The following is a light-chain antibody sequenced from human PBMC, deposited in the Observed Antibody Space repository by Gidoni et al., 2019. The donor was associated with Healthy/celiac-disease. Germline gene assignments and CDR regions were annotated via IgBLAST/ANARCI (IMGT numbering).Light chain of an antibody. V-gene: IGLV2-23*02. J-gene: IGLJ3*02. Sequence: QSALSQPASVSGSPGQSITISCTGTSSDVGSYNLVSWYQQHPGKAPNLMIYEVSKRPSGVSNRFSGSKSGNTASLTISGLQAEDEADYYCCSYAGSSILFGGGTKLTVL. CDR3: CSYAGSSIL. CDR1: SSDVGSYNL. CDR2: EVS.